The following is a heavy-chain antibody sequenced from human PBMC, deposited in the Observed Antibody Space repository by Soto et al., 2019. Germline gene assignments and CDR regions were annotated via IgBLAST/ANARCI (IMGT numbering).Heavy chain of an antibody. J-gene: IGHJ4*02. CDR3: ANVSSSWCAGVFDL. V-gene: IGHV3-23*01. CDR1: GFTFSSHA. Sequence: EVQLLESGGGLVQPGGSLRLSCTASGFTFSSHAMTWVRQAPGKGLEWVSGLSGSGGSIYYADSVKGRFTISRDNSMNTLYLQTKTLRAEDTAVYYCANVSSSWCAGVFDLWGQGTPVTVSS. D-gene: IGHD6-13*01. CDR2: LSGSGGSI.